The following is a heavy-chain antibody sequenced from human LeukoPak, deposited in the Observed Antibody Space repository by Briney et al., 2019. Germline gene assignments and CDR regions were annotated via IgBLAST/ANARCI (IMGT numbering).Heavy chain of an antibody. CDR1: GFTFSSYE. Sequence: GGSLRLSCAASGFTFSSYEMNWVRQAPGKGLEWVSYISSSGSTIYYADSVKGRFTISRDNAKNSLYLQMNSLRAADTAVYYCAREAEGWFDPWGQGTLVTVSS. CDR3: AREAEGWFDP. D-gene: IGHD6-19*01. CDR2: ISSSGSTI. J-gene: IGHJ5*02. V-gene: IGHV3-48*03.